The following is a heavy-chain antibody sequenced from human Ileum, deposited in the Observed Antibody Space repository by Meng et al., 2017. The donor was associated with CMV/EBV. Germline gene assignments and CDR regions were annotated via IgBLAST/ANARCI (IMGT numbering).Heavy chain of an antibody. D-gene: IGHD3-10*01. Sequence: CAASGFTFSSYWMSWVRQAPGKGLEWVANIKQDGSEKYYVDSVKGRFTISRDNAKNSLYLQMNSLRAEDTAVYYCARVSLNAGGYFDLWGRGTLVTVSS. J-gene: IGHJ2*01. CDR1: GFTFSSYW. V-gene: IGHV3-7*01. CDR3: ARVSLNAGGYFDL. CDR2: IKQDGSEK.